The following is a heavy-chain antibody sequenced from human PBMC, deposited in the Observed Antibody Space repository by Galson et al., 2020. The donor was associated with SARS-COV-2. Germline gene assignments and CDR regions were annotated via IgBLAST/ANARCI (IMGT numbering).Heavy chain of an antibody. J-gene: IGHJ4*02. Sequence: GGSLRLSCAASGFTFDDHGMYWVRQAPGKGLEWVSGISWNGRSKDYADSVKGRFTISRDNAKDSLYLQMNGLRAEDTAFYYCARGEGCYNYLKYWGQGTLVTGSS. CDR3: ARGEGCYNYLKY. D-gene: IGHD3-16*02. CDR1: GFTFDDHG. V-gene: IGHV3-20*04. CDR2: ISWNGRSK.